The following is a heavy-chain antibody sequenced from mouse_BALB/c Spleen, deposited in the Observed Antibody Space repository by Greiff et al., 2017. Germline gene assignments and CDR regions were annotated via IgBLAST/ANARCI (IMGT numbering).Heavy chain of an antibody. CDR1: GYTFTSYW. CDR3: TKNYDYVDYYAMDY. D-gene: IGHD2-4*01. J-gene: IGHJ4*01. V-gene: IGHV1-69*02. Sequence: VQLQQPGAELVRPGASVKLSCKASGYTFTSYWINWVKQRPGQGLEWIGNIYPSDSYTNYNQKFKDKATLTVDKSSSTAYMQLSSPTSEDSAVYYCTKNYDYVDYYAMDYWGQGTSVTVSS. CDR2: IYPSDSYT.